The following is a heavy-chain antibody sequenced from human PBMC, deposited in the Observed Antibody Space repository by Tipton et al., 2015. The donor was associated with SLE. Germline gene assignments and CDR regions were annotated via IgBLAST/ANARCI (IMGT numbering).Heavy chain of an antibody. D-gene: IGHD3-22*01. CDR1: GYSISSGYY. CDR2: IYHSGST. CDR3: ARELDSPSAL. V-gene: IGHV4-38-2*02. Sequence: TLSLTCAVSGYSISSGYYWGWIRQPPGKGLEWIGSIYHSGSTHYKPSLKSRVTISVETSKNQFSLKLSSVTAADTAVYYCARELDSPSALWGQGTLVTVSS. J-gene: IGHJ4*02.